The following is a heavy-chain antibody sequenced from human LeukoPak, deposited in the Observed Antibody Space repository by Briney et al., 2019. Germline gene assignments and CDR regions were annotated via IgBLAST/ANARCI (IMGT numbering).Heavy chain of an antibody. CDR2: IVAGSGNT. CDR1: GFAFTSSA. Sequence: GASVKVSCKASGFAFTSSAVQWVRQARGQRLEWIGCIVAGSGNTNYAQKFQERVTITRDMSTSTAYMELSSLRSEDTAVYYCAADLKFRYFDWVPDFDYWGQGSLVTVSS. CDR3: AADLKFRYFDWVPDFDY. J-gene: IGHJ4*02. V-gene: IGHV1-58*01. D-gene: IGHD3-9*01.